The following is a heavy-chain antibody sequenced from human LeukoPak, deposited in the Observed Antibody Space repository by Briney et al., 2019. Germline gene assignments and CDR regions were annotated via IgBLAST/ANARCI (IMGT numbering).Heavy chain of an antibody. CDR1: GFTFSNYA. V-gene: IGHV3-23*01. Sequence: GGSLRLSCAASGFTFSNYAMSWVRQAPGRGLEWVSTISDSGDNTYYADSVKGRFTISRDNSKNTLYLQMNSLRAEDTAVYYCAKDIVATKRGFDYWGQGTLVTVSS. CDR3: AKDIVATKRGFDY. J-gene: IGHJ4*02. CDR2: ISDSGDNT. D-gene: IGHD5-12*01.